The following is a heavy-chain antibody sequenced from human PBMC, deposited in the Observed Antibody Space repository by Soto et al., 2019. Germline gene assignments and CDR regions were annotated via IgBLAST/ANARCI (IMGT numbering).Heavy chain of an antibody. J-gene: IGHJ4*02. V-gene: IGHV3-23*01. D-gene: IGHD3-3*01. CDR3: AKDKEDDFWSGYYTDDYFDY. Sequence: VQLLESGGGLVQPGGSLRLSCAASGFTFSSYAMSWVRQAPGKGLEWVSAISGSGGSTYYADSVKGRFTISRDNSKNTLYLQMNSLRAEDTAVYYCAKDKEDDFWSGYYTDDYFDYWGQGTLVTVSS. CDR2: ISGSGGST. CDR1: GFTFSSYA.